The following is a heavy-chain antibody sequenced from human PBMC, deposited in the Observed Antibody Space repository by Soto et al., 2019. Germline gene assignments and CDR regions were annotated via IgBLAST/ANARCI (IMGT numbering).Heavy chain of an antibody. Sequence: QVRLVESGGGVVQPGRSLRLSCTASGFSFSSYAMYWFRQPPGKGLEWVAVISHDGSNKHYADSVKGRVTVSRDNSNHSLDLQLNSLRGEDTAMYYCARDRYSSDYFVKWFEPWGQGTLVTVSS. D-gene: IGHD6-19*01. CDR3: ARDRYSSDYFVKWFEP. J-gene: IGHJ5*02. CDR2: ISHDGSNK. V-gene: IGHV3-30-3*01. CDR1: GFSFSSYA.